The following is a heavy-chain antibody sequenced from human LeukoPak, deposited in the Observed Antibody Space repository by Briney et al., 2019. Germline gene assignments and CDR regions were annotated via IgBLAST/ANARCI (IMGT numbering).Heavy chain of an antibody. CDR3: ASSSGAAAGTWWFDP. CDR2: ISSSGSTI. CDR1: GFTFSSYE. D-gene: IGHD6-13*01. Sequence: GGSLRLSCAASGFTFSSYEMNWVRQAPGKGLEWVSYISSSGSTIYYADSVKGRFTISRDNAKNSLYLQMNSLRAEDTAVYYCASSSGAAAGTWWFDPWGQGTLVTVSS. J-gene: IGHJ5*02. V-gene: IGHV3-48*03.